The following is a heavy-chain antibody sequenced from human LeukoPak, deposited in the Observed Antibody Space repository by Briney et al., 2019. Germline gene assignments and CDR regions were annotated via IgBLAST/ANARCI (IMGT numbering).Heavy chain of an antibody. Sequence: ASVKVSCKTSGYTFTSYYMHWVRQAPGQGLEWMGVINPTGSSTNYAEKFQGTVTITADESTSTAYMELSSLRSEDTAAYYCARGVTGRYCSTTSCHWRGWFDPWGQGTLVTVSS. CDR2: INPTGSST. J-gene: IGHJ5*02. D-gene: IGHD2-2*01. CDR3: ARGVTGRYCSTTSCHWRGWFDP. CDR1: GYTFTSYY. V-gene: IGHV1-46*01.